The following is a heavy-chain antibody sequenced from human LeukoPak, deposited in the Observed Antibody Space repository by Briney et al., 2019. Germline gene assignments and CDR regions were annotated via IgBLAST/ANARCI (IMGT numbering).Heavy chain of an antibody. CDR2: TYYRSKWYS. J-gene: IGHJ4*02. V-gene: IGHV6-1*01. CDR3: ARHFGT. Sequence: SQTLSLTCVISGDSVSSNSAAWNWIRQSPSRGLEWLGRTYYRSKWYSYSAVSVKSRIIINPDTSKNQFSLKLRSVTAAGTAVYYCARHFGTWGQGTLVTVSS. CDR1: GDSVSSNSAA. D-gene: IGHD3/OR15-3a*01.